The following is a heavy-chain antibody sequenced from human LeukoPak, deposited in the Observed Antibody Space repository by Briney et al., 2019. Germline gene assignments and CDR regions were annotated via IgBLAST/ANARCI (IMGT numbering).Heavy chain of an antibody. Sequence: GGSLRLSCAASGFTFSSYAMSWVRQAPGKGLEWVSGLSGNGDSTYYADSVKGRFTVSRDNSKNTLYLQMNSLRPEDTARYYRVKRGSANSGYTDWGQGTLVTVSS. V-gene: IGHV3-23*01. D-gene: IGHD5-12*01. CDR3: VKRGSANSGYTD. CDR1: GFTFSSYA. J-gene: IGHJ4*02. CDR2: LSGNGDST.